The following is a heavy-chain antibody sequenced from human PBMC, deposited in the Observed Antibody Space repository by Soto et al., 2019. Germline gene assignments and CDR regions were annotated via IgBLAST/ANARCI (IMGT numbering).Heavy chain of an antibody. CDR1: GGCRNRRCSF. CDR3: ARHYSSGSRNWFDP. CDR2: IDYSGST. Sequence: PSETLSLTRRVSGGCRNRRCSFWGWVRKPPGKGQEWIGSIDYSGSTSYNPSLGSRVTISVDTSKNQCSLQLSSVTAADTAVFYCARHYSSGSRNWFDPWGRGTLVTVSS. V-gene: IGHV4-39*01. J-gene: IGHJ5*02. D-gene: IGHD6-19*01.